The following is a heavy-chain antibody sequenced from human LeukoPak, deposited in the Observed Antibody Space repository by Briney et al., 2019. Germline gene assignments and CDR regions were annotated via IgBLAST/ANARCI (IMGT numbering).Heavy chain of an antibody. D-gene: IGHD7-27*01. Sequence: GASVKVSCKASGYTFTGYYMHWVRQAPGQGLEWMGWINPNSGGTNYAQKFQGRVTMTRDTSISTAYMELSRLRSDDTAVYYCARASPLTGSLFDYWGQGTLVTVSS. J-gene: IGHJ4*02. CDR2: INPNSGGT. CDR3: ARASPLTGSLFDY. V-gene: IGHV1-2*02. CDR1: GYTFTGYY.